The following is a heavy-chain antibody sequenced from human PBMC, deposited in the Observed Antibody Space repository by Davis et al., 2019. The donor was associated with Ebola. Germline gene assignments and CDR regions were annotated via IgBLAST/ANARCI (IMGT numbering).Heavy chain of an antibody. CDR2: ISSSSSYI. Sequence: PGGSLRLSCAASSFTFRSYSMNWVRQAPGTGLEWVSSISSSSSYIYYADSVKGRFTISRDNAKNSLYLQMNSLRAEDTAVYYCATAMVQGVISMVDYWGQGTLVTVSS. CDR1: SFTFRSYS. CDR3: ATAMVQGVISMVDY. J-gene: IGHJ4*02. V-gene: IGHV3-21*01. D-gene: IGHD3-10*01.